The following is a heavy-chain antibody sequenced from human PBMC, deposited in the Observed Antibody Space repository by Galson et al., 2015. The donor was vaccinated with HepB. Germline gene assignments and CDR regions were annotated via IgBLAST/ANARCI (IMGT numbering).Heavy chain of an antibody. CDR1: GFTFSDYY. D-gene: IGHD2/OR15-2a*01. CDR3: ARESSFLQDYYYGMDV. V-gene: IGHV3-11*05. J-gene: IGHJ6*02. Sequence: LRLSCAASGFTFSDYYMSWIRQAPGKGLEWVSYISSSSGYTNYADSVKGRFTISRDNAKNSLYLQMNSLRAEDTAVYYCARESSFLQDYYYGMDVWGQGTTVTVSS. CDR2: ISSSSGYT.